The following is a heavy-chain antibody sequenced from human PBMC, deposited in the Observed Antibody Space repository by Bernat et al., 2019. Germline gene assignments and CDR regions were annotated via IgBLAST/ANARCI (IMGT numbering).Heavy chain of an antibody. D-gene: IGHD2-8*02. CDR1: GFTFSNAW. CDR3: TSNPDIVLVVYAAFDP. J-gene: IGHJ5*02. CDR2: IKSKTDGGTT. V-gene: IGHV3-15*01. Sequence: EVQLVESGGGLVKPGGSLRLSCAASGFTFSNAWMSWVRQAPGKGLEWVGRIKSKTDGGTTDYAAPVKGRFTISRDDSKNTLYLQMNSLKTEDTAVYYCTSNPDIVLVVYAAFDPWGQGSLF.